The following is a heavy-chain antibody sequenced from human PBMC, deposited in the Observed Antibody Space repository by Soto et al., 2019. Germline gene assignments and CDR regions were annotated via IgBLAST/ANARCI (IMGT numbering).Heavy chain of an antibody. J-gene: IGHJ4*02. V-gene: IGHV1-18*01. CDR1: GYTFTSFG. CDR3: ARGHKVEHPMPSDY. D-gene: IGHD2-2*01. Sequence: QVQLVQSGPEVKKPGASVKVSCKASGYTFTSFGITWVRQAPGQGLEWVGWISGYNGNTNYAQKLQDRVTMTTDTYTRTVDMELMRLRSGDTRVYLCARGHKVEHPMPSDYWGQGTLVTVSS. CDR2: ISGYNGNT.